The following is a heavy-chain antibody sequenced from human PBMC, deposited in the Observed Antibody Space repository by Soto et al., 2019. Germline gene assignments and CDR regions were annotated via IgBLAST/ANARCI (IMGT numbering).Heavy chain of an antibody. D-gene: IGHD2-8*01. CDR2: FDPEDGET. Sequence: ASVKVSCKVSGYTLTELSMHWVRQAPGKGLEWMGGFDPEDGETIYAQKFQGRVTMTEDTSTDTAYMELSSLRSEDTAVYYCATARYCTNGVCHLDYWGQGTLVTVSS. V-gene: IGHV1-24*01. CDR3: ATARYCTNGVCHLDY. CDR1: GYTLTELS. J-gene: IGHJ4*02.